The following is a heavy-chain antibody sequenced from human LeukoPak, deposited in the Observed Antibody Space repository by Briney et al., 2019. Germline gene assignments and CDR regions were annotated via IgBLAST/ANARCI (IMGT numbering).Heavy chain of an antibody. J-gene: IGHJ4*02. CDR3: AKSLYISSWYYDY. V-gene: IGHV3-23*01. CDR1: GFTFSSYA. Sequence: GGSLRLSCAASGFTFSSYAMNWVRQAPGKGLEWVSAISDSIVSTYYTDSVKGRFTISRDNSKNTLYLQMNSLRAEDTAVYYCAKSLYISSWYYDYWGQGTLVTVSS. CDR2: ISDSIVST. D-gene: IGHD6-13*01.